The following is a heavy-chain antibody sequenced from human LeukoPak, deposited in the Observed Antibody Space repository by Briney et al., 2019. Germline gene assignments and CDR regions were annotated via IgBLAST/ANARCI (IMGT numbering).Heavy chain of an antibody. CDR3: ACGSYLRVAFDI. J-gene: IGHJ3*02. V-gene: IGHV3-30-3*01. CDR2: ISYDGSNK. D-gene: IGHD1-26*01. CDR1: GFTFSSYA. Sequence: PGGSLRLSCAASGFTFSSYAIHWVRQAPGKGLEWVAVISYDGSNKYYADSVKGRFTISRDNSKNTLYLQMNSLRAEDTAVYYCACGSYLRVAFDIWGQGTMVTVSS.